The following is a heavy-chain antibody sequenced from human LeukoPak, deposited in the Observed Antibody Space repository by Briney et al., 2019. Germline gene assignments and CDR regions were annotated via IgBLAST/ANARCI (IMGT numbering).Heavy chain of an antibody. D-gene: IGHD1-26*01. CDR2: IGSSGRTI. CDR1: GLIFSDYY. J-gene: IGHJ4*02. Sequence: GVTLRLSCAASGLIFSDYYMSWIRHAPGKGLEGVSYIGSSGRTIYYADSVKGRSTISRDNAKHSLFLQMNTLKAEDTAVYYCARAGGSYLGESNYWGQGTLVTVSS. CDR3: ARAGGSYLGESNY. V-gene: IGHV3-11*01.